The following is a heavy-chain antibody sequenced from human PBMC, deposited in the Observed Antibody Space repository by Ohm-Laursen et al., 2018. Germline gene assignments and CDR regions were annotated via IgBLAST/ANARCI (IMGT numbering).Heavy chain of an antibody. D-gene: IGHD1-1*01. J-gene: IGHJ4*02. CDR2: IRFGSGST. V-gene: IGHV1-46*01. Sequence: EASVKVSCKASGYTFTGYYMHWVRQAPGQGLEWIGIIRFGSGSTTYTQKIQDRVTMTRDTSTSTVYMEVSSLRSEDTAMYYYARDGGNWNFDFWGQGTLVAVSS. CDR1: GYTFTGYY. CDR3: ARDGGNWNFDF.